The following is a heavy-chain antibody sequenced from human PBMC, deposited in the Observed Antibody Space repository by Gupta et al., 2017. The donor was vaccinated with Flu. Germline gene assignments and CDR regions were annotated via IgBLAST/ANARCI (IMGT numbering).Heavy chain of an antibody. J-gene: IGHJ4*02. CDR3: AKGDYYDSSGYYFSFDY. Sequence: EVQLLESGGGLVQPGGSLRLSCAASGFTFSSYAMSWVRPAPGKGLEWVSAISGSGGSTYYADSVKGRFTISRDNSKNTLYLQMNSLRAEDTAVYYCAKGDYYDSSGYYFSFDYWGQGTLVTVSS. D-gene: IGHD3-22*01. CDR1: GFTFSSYA. CDR2: ISGSGGST. V-gene: IGHV3-23*01.